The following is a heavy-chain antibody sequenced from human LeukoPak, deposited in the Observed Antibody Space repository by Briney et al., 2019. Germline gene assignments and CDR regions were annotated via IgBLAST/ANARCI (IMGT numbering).Heavy chain of an antibody. J-gene: IGHJ5*02. CDR2: IYYSGST. CDR1: GGSISSSSYY. D-gene: IGHD6-13*01. V-gene: IGHV4-39*01. Sequence: PSETLSLTCTVSGGSISSSSYYWGWIRQPPGKGLEWIGSIYYSGSTYYNPSLKSRVTISVDTSKNQFSLKLSSVTAAHTPVYYCARHRGHSSSWYPWFDPWGQGTLVTVSS. CDR3: ARHRGHSSSWYPWFDP.